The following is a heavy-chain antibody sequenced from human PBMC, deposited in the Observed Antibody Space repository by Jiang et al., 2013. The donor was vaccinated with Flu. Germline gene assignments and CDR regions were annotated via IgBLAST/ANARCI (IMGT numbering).Heavy chain of an antibody. CDR2: IDWDDDK. CDR1: GFSLSTSGMC. V-gene: IGHV2-70*11. D-gene: IGHD6-19*01. CDR3: ARGLAVAGNFDY. Sequence: KPTQTLTLTCTFSGFSLSTSGMCVSWIRQPPGKALEWLARIDWDDDKYYSTSLKTRLTISKDTSKNQVVLTMTNMDPVDTATYYCARGLAVAGNFDYWGQGTLVTVSS. J-gene: IGHJ4*02.